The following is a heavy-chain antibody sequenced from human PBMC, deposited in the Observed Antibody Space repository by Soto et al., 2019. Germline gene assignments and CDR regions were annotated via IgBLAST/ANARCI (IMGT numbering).Heavy chain of an antibody. CDR2: FDSSGSS. V-gene: IGHV4-4*07. D-gene: IGHD1-26*01. CDR1: GASISGYY. CDR3: ARGDSGSSDHFDS. J-gene: IGHJ4*02. Sequence: QVQLQESGPGLVKPSETLSLTCSVSGASISGYYWSWIRQSAGKGLEWIGRFDSSGSSSYNPSLKSRVAMSIDISKKQLSLMLRTVTAADTAVYYCARGDSGSSDHFDSWGQGTLVTVSS.